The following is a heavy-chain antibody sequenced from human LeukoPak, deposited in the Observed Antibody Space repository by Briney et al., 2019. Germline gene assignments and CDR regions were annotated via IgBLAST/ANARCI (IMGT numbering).Heavy chain of an antibody. CDR3: ARLLYYGMDV. V-gene: IGHV3-48*03. J-gene: IGHJ6*02. CDR1: GFTFSSYE. CDR2: ISSSGSTI. Sequence: GGSLRLSCAASGFTFSSYEMNWVRQAPGKGLEWVSYISSSGSTIYYADSVKGRFTISRDNAQNSLYLQMNSLRAEDTAVYYCARLLYYGMDVWGQGTTVTVSS.